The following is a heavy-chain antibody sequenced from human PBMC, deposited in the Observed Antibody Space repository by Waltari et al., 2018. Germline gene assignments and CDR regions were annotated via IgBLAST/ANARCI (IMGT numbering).Heavy chain of an antibody. CDR2: ISYDGSNK. V-gene: IGHV3-30*18. D-gene: IGHD6-13*01. CDR1: GFTFSSYG. Sequence: QVQLVESGGGVVQPGRSLRLSCAASGFTFSSYGMHWVRQAPGKGLEGVAVISYDGSNKYYADSVEGRFTISRDNSKNTLYLQMTSRRAEDTAVYYCAKEEEPSSSWYGEDYWGQGTLVTVSS. CDR3: AKEEEPSSSWYGEDY. J-gene: IGHJ4*02.